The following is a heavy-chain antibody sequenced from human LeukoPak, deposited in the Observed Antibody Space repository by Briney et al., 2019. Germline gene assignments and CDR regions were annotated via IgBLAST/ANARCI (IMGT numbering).Heavy chain of an antibody. CDR2: ICDSGGNT. CDR1: GFTFSSYA. D-gene: IGHD5-12*01. CDR3: ANGYSAYDY. V-gene: IGHV3-23*01. Sequence: GGSLRLSCAASGFTFSSYAMTWVRQAPGKGLEWVSAICDSGGNTYYAHSVKGRFTISRDNSKNTLYLQMNSLRADDTAVYYCANGYSAYDYWGQGTLVTVSS. J-gene: IGHJ4*02.